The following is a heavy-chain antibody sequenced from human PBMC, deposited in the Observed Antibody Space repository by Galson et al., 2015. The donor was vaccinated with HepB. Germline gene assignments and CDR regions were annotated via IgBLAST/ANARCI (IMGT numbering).Heavy chain of an antibody. CDR1: GYTFTGYY. D-gene: IGHD3-22*01. CDR2: INPNSGGT. V-gene: IGHV1-2*02. Sequence: SVKVSCKASGYTFTGYYMHWVRQAPGQGLEWMGWINPNSGGTNYAQKFQGRVTMTRDTSISTAYMELSRLRSDDTAVYYCARAYYYDSSGYYSSGGMDVWGQGTTVTVSS. J-gene: IGHJ6*02. CDR3: ARAYYYDSSGYYSSGGMDV.